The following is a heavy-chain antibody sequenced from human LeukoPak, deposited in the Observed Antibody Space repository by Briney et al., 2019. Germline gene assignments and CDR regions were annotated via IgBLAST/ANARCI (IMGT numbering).Heavy chain of an antibody. J-gene: IGHJ4*02. V-gene: IGHV4-59*08. CDR1: GGSISSYY. CDR3: ARQDSSSAALDY. Sequence: SETLSLTCTVSGGSISSYYWSCIRQPPGKGLEWIGYIYYSGSTNYNPSLKSRVTISVDTSKNQFSLKLSSVTAADTAVYYCARQDSSSAALDYWGQGTLVTVSS. D-gene: IGHD6-6*01. CDR2: IYYSGST.